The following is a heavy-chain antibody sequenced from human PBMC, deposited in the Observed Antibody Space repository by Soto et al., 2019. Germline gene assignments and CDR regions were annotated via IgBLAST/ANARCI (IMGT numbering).Heavy chain of an antibody. D-gene: IGHD3-10*01. CDR1: GYSFTSYW. CDR2: IDPSDSYT. CDR3: ARLGSGNYYMVY. J-gene: IGHJ4*02. V-gene: IGHV5-10-1*01. Sequence: EVQLEQSGAEVKKPGESLRISCKGSGYSFTSYWISWVRQMPGKGLEWMGRIDPSDSYTNYSPSFQGHVTIPADKSISTACLQWSSLKASDTAMYYCARLGSGNYYMVYWGQGTLGTVSS.